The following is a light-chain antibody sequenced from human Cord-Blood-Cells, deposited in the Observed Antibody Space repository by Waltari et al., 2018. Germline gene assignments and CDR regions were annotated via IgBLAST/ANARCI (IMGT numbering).Light chain of an antibody. Sequence: SYELTQPPSVSVSPGQTASITCSGAKLGDKYACWDQQKPGQTPLLGIYQDSKRPSGIPKRFAGTNSGNTATRTSSGTQAMDDTDYYCQAWDSSTYVFETQTKVTVL. CDR1: KLGDKY. V-gene: IGLV3-1*01. J-gene: IGLJ1*01. CDR3: QAWDSSTYV. CDR2: QDS.